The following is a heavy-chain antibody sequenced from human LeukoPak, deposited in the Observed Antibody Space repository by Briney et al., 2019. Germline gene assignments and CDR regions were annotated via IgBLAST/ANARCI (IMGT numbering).Heavy chain of an antibody. CDR2: ISWNSGSI. V-gene: IGHV3-9*01. CDR1: GFTFDDYA. Sequence: GGSLRLSCAASGFTFDDYAMPWVRQAPGKGLEWVSGISWNSGSIGYADSVKGRFTISRDNAKNSLYLQMNSLRAEDTAVYYCAKGIYSSGWSYFDYWGHGTLVTVSS. J-gene: IGHJ4*01. D-gene: IGHD6-19*01. CDR3: AKGIYSSGWSYFDY.